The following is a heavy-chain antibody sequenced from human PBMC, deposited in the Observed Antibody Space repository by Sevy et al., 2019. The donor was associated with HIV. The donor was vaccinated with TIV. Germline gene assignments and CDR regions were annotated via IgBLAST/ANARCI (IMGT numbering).Heavy chain of an antibody. D-gene: IGHD3-22*01. V-gene: IGHV4-4*07. CDR2: IYTSGST. Sequence: SETLSLTCTVSGGSINSYYWSWIRQPAGKGLEWIGRIYTSGSTNYNPSLKSRVTMSVDTSKNQFSLKLSSVTAADTAVYYCARDRPYYYDSSGYYGAGAFDIWGQGTMVTVSS. CDR1: GGSINSYY. CDR3: ARDRPYYYDSSGYYGAGAFDI. J-gene: IGHJ3*02.